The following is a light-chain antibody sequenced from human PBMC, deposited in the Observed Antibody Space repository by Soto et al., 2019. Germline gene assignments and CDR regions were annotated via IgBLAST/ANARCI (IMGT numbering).Light chain of an antibody. Sequence: EIVLTQSPATLSLSPGERATLSCRASQSVSSYLAWYQQKPGQAPRLLIYDASNRATGIPGRFSGSGSGTGFTLTISCLEPEDFAVYYWQQRSNWLITFGQGTRLEIK. CDR3: QQRSNWLIT. V-gene: IGKV3-11*01. CDR2: DAS. CDR1: QSVSSY. J-gene: IGKJ5*01.